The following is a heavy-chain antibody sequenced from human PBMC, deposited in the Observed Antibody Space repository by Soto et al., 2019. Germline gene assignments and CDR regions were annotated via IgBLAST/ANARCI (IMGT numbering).Heavy chain of an antibody. Sequence: APVKVSCKASRFTFTRSSIQWVRQARGQRLEWIGWIVVGSGHTTYTQKVQERVTISRDMSTTTVYMELSSLRSEDTAVYYCAADRDCSGPDCYPYKFDSWGQGTLVTVSS. J-gene: IGHJ4*02. CDR1: RFTFTRSS. CDR2: IVVGSGHT. V-gene: IGHV1-58*02. D-gene: IGHD2-2*01. CDR3: AADRDCSGPDCYPYKFDS.